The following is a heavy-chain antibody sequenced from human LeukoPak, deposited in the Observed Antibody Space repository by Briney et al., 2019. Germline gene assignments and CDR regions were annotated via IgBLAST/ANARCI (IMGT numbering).Heavy chain of an antibody. CDR2: INPNSGGT. CDR1: GYTFTGYY. Sequence: ASVKVSCKASGYTFTGYYMHWVRQAPGQGLEWMGWINPNSGGTNYAQKFQGRVTMTRDTSISTAYMELSRLRSDDTAVYYCASDHASGGILSWFDPWGQGTLVTVSS. V-gene: IGHV1-2*02. D-gene: IGHD2-15*01. CDR3: ASDHASGGILSWFDP. J-gene: IGHJ5*02.